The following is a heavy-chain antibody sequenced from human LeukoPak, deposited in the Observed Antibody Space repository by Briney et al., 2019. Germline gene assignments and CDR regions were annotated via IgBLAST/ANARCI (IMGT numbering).Heavy chain of an antibody. CDR1: GFTFSSYN. J-gene: IGHJ4*02. CDR3: ARDPSDY. Sequence: GGSLRLSCAASGFTFSSYNMNWVRQAPGKGLERVSYIGSASTTIYYADSVKGRFTISRDNAKNSLYLQMNSLRDEDTAVYYCARDPSDYWGQGTLVTVSS. CDR2: IGSASTTI. V-gene: IGHV3-48*02.